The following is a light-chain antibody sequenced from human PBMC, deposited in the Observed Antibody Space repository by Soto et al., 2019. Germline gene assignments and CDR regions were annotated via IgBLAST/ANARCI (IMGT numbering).Light chain of an antibody. CDR1: SSDVGSYNL. CDR3: CSYAGSSIPYV. Sequence: QSALTQPASVSGSPGQSITISCTGTSSDVGSYNLFSWYQQHPGKAPKLMIYEGSKRPSGVSNRFSGSKSGNTASLTISGLQAEDEADYYCCSYAGSSIPYVFGTGTKVTVL. CDR2: EGS. V-gene: IGLV2-23*01. J-gene: IGLJ1*01.